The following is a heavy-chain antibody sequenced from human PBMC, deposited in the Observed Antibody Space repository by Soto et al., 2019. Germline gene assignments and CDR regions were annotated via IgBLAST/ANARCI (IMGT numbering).Heavy chain of an antibody. CDR2: MNPNSGNT. D-gene: IGHD3-16*02. Sequence: ASVKVSCKASGYTLTSYDINWVRQATGQGLEWMGWMNPNSGNTGYAQKFQGRVTMTRNTSISTAYMELSSLRSEDTAVYYCTILTFGGVIAPIDYWGQGTLVTVSS. CDR1: GYTLTSYD. CDR3: TILTFGGVIAPIDY. V-gene: IGHV1-8*01. J-gene: IGHJ4*02.